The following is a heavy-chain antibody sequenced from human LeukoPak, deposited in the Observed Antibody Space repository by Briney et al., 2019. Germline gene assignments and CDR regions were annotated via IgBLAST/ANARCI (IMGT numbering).Heavy chain of an antibody. CDR2: INPNSGGT. V-gene: IGHV1-2*06. D-gene: IGHD3-3*01. J-gene: IGHJ4*02. CDR1: GYTFTGYY. CDR3: ARDPAIFGVVSWYYFDY. Sequence: ASVTVSCKASGYTFTGYYMHWVRQAPGQGLEWMGRINPNSGGTNYAQKFQGTVTMTRDTSISTAYMELSRLRSDDTAVYSCARDPAIFGVVSWYYFDYWGQGTLVTVSS.